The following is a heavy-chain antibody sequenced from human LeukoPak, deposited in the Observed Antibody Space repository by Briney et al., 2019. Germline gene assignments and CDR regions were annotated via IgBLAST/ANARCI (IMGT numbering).Heavy chain of an antibody. V-gene: IGHV3-7*01. J-gene: IGHJ4*02. CDR2: IKKDGSEK. CDR3: ARDLSGVTGYTYGRGIDY. Sequence: GGSLRLSCAASGFTFSSYSMSWVRQAPGKGLEWVANIKKDGSEKYYVDSVKGRFTISRDNAKTSLYLQMNSLRAEDTAVYYCARDLSGVTGYTYGRGIDYWGQGTLVTVSS. D-gene: IGHD5-18*01. CDR1: GFTFSSYS.